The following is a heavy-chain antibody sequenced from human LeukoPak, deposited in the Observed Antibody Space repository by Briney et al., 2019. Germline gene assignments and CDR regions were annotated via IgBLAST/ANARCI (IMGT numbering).Heavy chain of an antibody. CDR2: IGADASST. J-gene: IGHJ4*02. V-gene: IGHV3-23*01. Sequence: GGSLRLSCAASGFTFSSYAMSWVRQAPGKGLEWVSAIGADASSTYYADSVEGRFTISRYNSKNALFLQMNSLRAEDTAVYYCARGAYGDYDYWGQGTLVTVSS. CDR1: GFTFSSYA. D-gene: IGHD4-17*01. CDR3: ARGAYGDYDY.